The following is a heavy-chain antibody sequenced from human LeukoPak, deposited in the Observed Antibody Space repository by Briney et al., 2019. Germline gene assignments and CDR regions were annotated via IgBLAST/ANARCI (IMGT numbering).Heavy chain of an antibody. D-gene: IGHD1-14*01. CDR3: ASASKPEYYYYYGMDV. Sequence: KISCKGSGGTFSSYAISWVRQAPGQGLEWMGRIIPILGIANYAQKFQGRVTITADKSTSTAYMELSSLRSEDTAVYYCASASKPEYYYYYGMDVWGQGTTVTVSS. V-gene: IGHV1-69*04. J-gene: IGHJ6*02. CDR1: GGTFSSYA. CDR2: IIPILGIA.